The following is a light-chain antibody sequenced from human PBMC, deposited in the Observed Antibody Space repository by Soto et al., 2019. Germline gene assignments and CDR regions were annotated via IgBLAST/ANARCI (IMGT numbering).Light chain of an antibody. J-gene: IGLJ1*01. CDR3: SSYAGSNYPDV. CDR2: EVT. Sequence: QSALTQPPAASGSPGQSVTISCTGTSGDVGAYDYGSWYRQHPGKAPKLLIYEVTKRPLGVPDRSSGSKSGNAASLTVSGLQAEDEADYYCSSYAGSNYPDVFGTGTKVTVL. CDR1: SGDVGAYDY. V-gene: IGLV2-8*01.